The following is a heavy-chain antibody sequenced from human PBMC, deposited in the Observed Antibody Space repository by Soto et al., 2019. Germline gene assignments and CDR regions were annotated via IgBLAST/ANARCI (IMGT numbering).Heavy chain of an antibody. CDR2: VVTLFGTA. V-gene: IGHV1-69*13. J-gene: IGHJ4*02. D-gene: IGHD4-17*01. CDR3: AREVGYGDFSAALLD. Sequence: SVKVSCKASGGTFSSHSINWVRQAPGQGLEWMGGVVTLFGTANYAQNFQGRVTITADQSTSTVYMDLSSLRSDDTAVYYCAREVGYGDFSAALLDWGQGTLVTVSS. CDR1: GGTFSSHS.